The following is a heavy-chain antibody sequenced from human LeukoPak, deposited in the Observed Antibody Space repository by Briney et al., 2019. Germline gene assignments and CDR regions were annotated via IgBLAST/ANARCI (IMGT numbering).Heavy chain of an antibody. D-gene: IGHD1-26*01. CDR3: AREYGTENDY. CDR1: GYTFTNYG. Sequence: ASVKVSCKASGYTFTNYGVHWVRQAPGQGLEWMAWINTSKGNTEYAQKFQGRVTSTTDTSTSTAYMELRSLRSDDTAVYYCAREYGTENDYWGQGTLVTVSS. V-gene: IGHV1-18*01. CDR2: INTSKGNT. J-gene: IGHJ4*02.